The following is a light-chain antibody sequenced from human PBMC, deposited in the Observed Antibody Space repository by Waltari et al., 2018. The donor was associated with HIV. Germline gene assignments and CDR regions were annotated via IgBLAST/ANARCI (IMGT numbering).Light chain of an antibody. CDR3: GTWDTSLTSGYV. CDR2: ENT. Sequence: QSVLTQPPSVSAAPGQKVTISCSGSSSNIGDNYVSWYQQLPGTAPKLLIYENTQRPSGIPDRFAGSKSATSATLDITGLQTGDEADYYCGTWDTSLTSGYVFGTGTKVTVL. CDR1: SSNIGDNY. V-gene: IGLV1-51*02. J-gene: IGLJ1*01.